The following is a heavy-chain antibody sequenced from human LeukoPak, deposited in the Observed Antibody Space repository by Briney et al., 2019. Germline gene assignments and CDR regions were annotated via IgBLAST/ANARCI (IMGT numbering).Heavy chain of an antibody. CDR2: ISSSGSTI. J-gene: IGHJ6*04. CDR3: AREQYSGSWSYYYYGMDV. D-gene: IGHD6-13*01. V-gene: IGHV3-48*03. Sequence: GGSLRVSCAASGFPFSSYEMNWVRQAPGKGLEWVSYISSSGSTIYYADSVKGRFSISRDNAKNSLYLQMNSLRAEDTAVYYCAREQYSGSWSYYYYGMDVWGKGTTVTVSS. CDR1: GFPFSSYE.